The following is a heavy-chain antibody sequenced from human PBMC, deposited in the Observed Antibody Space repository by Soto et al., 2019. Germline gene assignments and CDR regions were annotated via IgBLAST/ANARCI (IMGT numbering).Heavy chain of an antibody. Sequence: PSETLSLTCTVSGGSISSGGYYWSWIRQHPGKGLEWIGYIYYSGSTYYNPSLKSRVTISVDTSKNQFSLKLSSVTAADTAVYYCARGVNSSGYAKYYFDYCGQGTLVTVYS. D-gene: IGHD5-12*01. CDR2: IYYSGST. V-gene: IGHV4-31*03. CDR1: GGSISSGGYY. J-gene: IGHJ4*02. CDR3: ARGVNSSGYAKYYFDY.